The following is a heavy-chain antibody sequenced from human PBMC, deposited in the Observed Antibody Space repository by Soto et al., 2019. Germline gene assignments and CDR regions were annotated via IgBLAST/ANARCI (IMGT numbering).Heavy chain of an antibody. D-gene: IGHD2-2*01. CDR1: GYTLTELS. Sequence: ASVKVSCKVSGYTLTELSMHWVRQAPGKGLEWMGGFDPEDGETIYAQKFQGRVTMTEDTSTDTAYMELSSLRSEDTAVYYCATGTVRYCSSTSCWVFDYWGQGTLVTVSS. J-gene: IGHJ4*02. CDR3: ATGTVRYCSSTSCWVFDY. V-gene: IGHV1-24*01. CDR2: FDPEDGET.